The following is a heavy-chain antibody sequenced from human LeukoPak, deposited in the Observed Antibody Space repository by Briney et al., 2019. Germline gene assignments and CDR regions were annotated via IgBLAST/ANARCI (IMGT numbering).Heavy chain of an antibody. J-gene: IGHJ4*02. V-gene: IGHV3-48*03. D-gene: IGHD5-24*01. CDR2: ISVSGSTI. Sequence: GGSPRLSCAASGFTSSSYEMNWVPQAPGKGLGWVSHISVSGSTIYYADSVKGRFTISRDNAKNSLYLQMNGLRAEDTAVYYCARGGRRDGYDPFDYWGQRTLVTVSS. CDR1: GFTSSSYE. CDR3: ARGGRRDGYDPFDY.